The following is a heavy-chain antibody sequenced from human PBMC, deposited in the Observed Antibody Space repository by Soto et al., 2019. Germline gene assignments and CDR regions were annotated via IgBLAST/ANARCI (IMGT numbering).Heavy chain of an antibody. CDR3: AKDHDEDFGYDLDYFSS. V-gene: IGHV3-9*01. D-gene: IGHD5-12*01. CDR2: ISWEGGSI. Sequence: GGSLRLSCGAVGFSFDEFAMHWVRRAPGKGLEWVSGISWEGGSIGYADSVKGRFIISRDNAKNSLFLQMNSLTADDTALYYCAKDHDEDFGYDLDYFSSWRQGTQVT. J-gene: IGHJ4*02. CDR1: GFSFDEFA.